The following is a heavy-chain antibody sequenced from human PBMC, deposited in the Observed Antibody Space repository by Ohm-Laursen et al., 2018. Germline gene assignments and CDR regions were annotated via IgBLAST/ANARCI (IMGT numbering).Heavy chain of an antibody. Sequence: SLRLSCTASGFTFSSYGMHWVRQAPGKGLEWVAVIWYDGSNEYYADSVKGRFTISRDNSKNTLYLQMNSLRAEDTAVYYCARGFAGGVPTAFTSFDYWGQGTLVTVSS. J-gene: IGHJ4*02. CDR3: ARGFAGGVPTAFTSFDY. CDR2: IWYDGSNE. CDR1: GFTFSSYG. V-gene: IGHV3-33*01. D-gene: IGHD2-2*01.